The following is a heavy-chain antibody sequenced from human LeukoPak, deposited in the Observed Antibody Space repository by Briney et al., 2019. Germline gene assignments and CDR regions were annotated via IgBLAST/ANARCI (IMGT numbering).Heavy chain of an antibody. J-gene: IGHJ4*02. V-gene: IGHV4-31*03. D-gene: IGHD6-19*01. CDR2: IYHSGST. CDR3: ARATPSRSGLNY. Sequence: SQTLSLTCTVSGASISRGGDCWRWLRQHPGKGREWIGYIYHSGSTYYNPSLKSRFTISVDTSKNQFSLKLSSVTAADTAVYYCARATPSRSGLNYWGQGTLVTVSS. CDR1: GASISRGGDC.